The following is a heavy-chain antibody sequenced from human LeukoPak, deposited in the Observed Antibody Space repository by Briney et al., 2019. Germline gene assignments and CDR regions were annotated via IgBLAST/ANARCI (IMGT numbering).Heavy chain of an antibody. V-gene: IGHV4-39*07. CDR2: IYYSGST. Sequence: SETLSLTCTVSGGSISSSSYYWGWIRQPPGKGLEWIGSIYYSGSTYYNPSLKSRVTISVDTSKNQFSLKLSSVTAADTAVYYCARDLGRGRSSFFDYWGQGTLVTVSS. CDR3: ARDLGRGRSSFFDY. D-gene: IGHD6-6*01. CDR1: GGSISSSSYY. J-gene: IGHJ4*02.